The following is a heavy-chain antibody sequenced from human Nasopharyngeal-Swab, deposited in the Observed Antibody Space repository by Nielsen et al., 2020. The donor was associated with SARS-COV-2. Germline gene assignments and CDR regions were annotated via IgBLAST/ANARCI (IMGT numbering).Heavy chain of an antibody. V-gene: IGHV3-23*01. J-gene: IGHJ6*02. CDR1: GFTFSSYA. CDR2: ISGSGGST. CDR3: ARDGTAAGGDYYYYYGMDV. Sequence: GESLKISCAASGFTFSSYAMSWVRQAPGKGLEWVSAISGSGGSTYYADSVKGRFTISRDNSKNTLYLQMNSLRAEDTAVYYCARDGTAAGGDYYYYYGMDVWGQGTTVTVSS. D-gene: IGHD6-13*01.